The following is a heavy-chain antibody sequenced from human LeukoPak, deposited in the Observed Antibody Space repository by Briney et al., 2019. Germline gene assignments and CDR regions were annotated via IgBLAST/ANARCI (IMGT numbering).Heavy chain of an antibody. D-gene: IGHD3-10*01. V-gene: IGHV3-48*04. CDR3: ARALITMVRGVIITERALEGRRQSRYYYYGMDV. CDR2: ISSSSSTI. Sequence: GGSLRLSCAASGFTFSSYSMNWVRQAPGKGLEWVSYISSSSSTIYYADPVKGRFTISRDNAKNSLYLQMNSLRAEDTAVYYCARALITMVRGVIITERALEGRRQSRYYYYGMDVWGQGTTVTVSS. J-gene: IGHJ6*02. CDR1: GFTFSSYS.